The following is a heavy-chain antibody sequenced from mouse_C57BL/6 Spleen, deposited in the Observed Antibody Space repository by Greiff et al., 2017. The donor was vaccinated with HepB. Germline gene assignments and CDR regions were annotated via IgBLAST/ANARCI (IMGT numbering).Heavy chain of an antibody. CDR3: ARRREGVDY. CDR2: INPGSGGT. CDR1: GYAFTNYL. J-gene: IGHJ2*01. V-gene: IGHV1-54*01. Sequence: VQLQQSGAELVRPGTSVKVSCKASGYAFTNYLIEWVKQRPGQGLEWIGVINPGSGGTNYNEKFKGKATLTADKSSSTAYMQLSSLTSEDSAVYFCARRREGVDYWGQGTTLTVSS.